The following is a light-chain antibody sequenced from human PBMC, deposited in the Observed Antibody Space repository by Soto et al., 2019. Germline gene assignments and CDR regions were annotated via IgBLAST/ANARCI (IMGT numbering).Light chain of an antibody. V-gene: IGLV2-23*02. CDR2: EVS. CDR3: CSYGGSRAV. CDR1: SSDVGSHNL. J-gene: IGLJ7*01. Sequence: QSVLTQPASVSGSPGQSITISCTGTSSDVGSHNLVSWYQQHPGQAPKLMIYEVSKRPLGVSARFCASKSGNTASLTISGLQAEDEADYYCCSYGGSRAVFGGGTQLTVL.